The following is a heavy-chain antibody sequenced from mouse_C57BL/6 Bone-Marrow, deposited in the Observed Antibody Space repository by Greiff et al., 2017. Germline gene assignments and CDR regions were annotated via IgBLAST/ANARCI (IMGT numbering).Heavy chain of an antibody. J-gene: IGHJ4*01. D-gene: IGHD2-3*01. CDR2: IFPGSGST. Sequence: VQLQQSGAELMKPGASVKLSCKASGYTFTGYWIEWVKQRPGHGLEWIGEIFPGSGSTNYNQKFKGKATFTADTSSNTAYMQLSGLTTEGSAIYYCAGDEWLLRENYARCYWGQGTSVTVSS. CDR3: AGDEWLLRENYARCY. V-gene: IGHV1-9*01. CDR1: GYTFTGYW.